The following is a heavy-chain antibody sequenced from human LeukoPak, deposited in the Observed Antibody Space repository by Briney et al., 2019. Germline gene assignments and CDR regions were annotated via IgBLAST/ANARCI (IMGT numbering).Heavy chain of an antibody. D-gene: IGHD3-10*01. Sequence: GGSLRLSCAASGFTFSSYGMSWVRQAPGKGLEWVSAISGSGGSTYYADSVKGRFTISRDDAKNSLSLQMNSLRAEDTAVYYCARSGIKMVRGVIIKSPYHMDVWGKGTTVTVSS. J-gene: IGHJ6*03. V-gene: IGHV3-23*01. CDR3: ARSGIKMVRGVIIKSPYHMDV. CDR2: ISGSGGST. CDR1: GFTFSSYG.